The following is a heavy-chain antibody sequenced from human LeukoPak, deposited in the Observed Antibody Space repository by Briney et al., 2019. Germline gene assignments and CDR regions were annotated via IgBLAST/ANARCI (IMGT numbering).Heavy chain of an antibody. CDR1: GYTFTGYY. J-gene: IGHJ4*02. CDR3: ARDAMFNY. CDR2: INPKNGGT. V-gene: IGHV1-2*02. Sequence: ASVKVSCKASGYTFTGYYIYWVRQAPGQGLEWMGWINPKNGGTSYSQKFQGRVTMTRDTSISTVYMELNRLTSDDTAVYYCARDAMFNYWGQGTLVTVSS.